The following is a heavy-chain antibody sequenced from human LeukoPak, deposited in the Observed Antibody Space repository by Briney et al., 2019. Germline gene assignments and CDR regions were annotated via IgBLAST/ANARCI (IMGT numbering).Heavy chain of an antibody. CDR2: ISYSGST. D-gene: IGHD5-18*01. J-gene: IGHJ6*04. V-gene: IGHV4-59*01. CDR3: ARTYRYGSFPVYHYYV. CDR1: AGSISGFF. Sequence: SETLSLTCTVSAGSISGFFWSWSRQPPGKGLEWIGYISYSGSTNYNPSLKSRSTIPSDTSKNQVSMKLSSVTAADTAVYYCARTYRYGSFPVYHYYVWGKGTTVTVSS.